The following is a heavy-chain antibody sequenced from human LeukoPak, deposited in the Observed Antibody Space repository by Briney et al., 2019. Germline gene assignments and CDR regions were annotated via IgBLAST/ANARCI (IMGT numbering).Heavy chain of an antibody. CDR3: ARGPSGYSYGSAGGDY. D-gene: IGHD5-18*01. CDR1: GGTFSSSA. CDR2: IIPIFSTA. J-gene: IGHJ4*02. Sequence: ASVKVSCKASGGTFSSSAISWVRQAPGQGLEWMGGIIPIFSTADYAQKFQGRVTITADESTSTAYMELSSLRAEDTAVYYCARGPSGYSYGSAGGDYWGQGTLVTVSS. V-gene: IGHV1-69*13.